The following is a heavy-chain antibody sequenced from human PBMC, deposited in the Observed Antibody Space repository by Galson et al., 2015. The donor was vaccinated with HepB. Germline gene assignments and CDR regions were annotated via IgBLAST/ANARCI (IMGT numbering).Heavy chain of an antibody. Sequence: SLRLSCAASGFTFSSYAMSWVRQAPGKGLEWVSAISGNGGSTYYADSVKGRFTISRDNSKNTLYLQMNSLRAEDTAVYYCAKDYDSSGYYLSAFDIWGQGTMVTVST. CDR2: ISGNGGST. CDR1: GFTFSSYA. J-gene: IGHJ3*02. D-gene: IGHD3-22*01. CDR3: AKDYDSSGYYLSAFDI. V-gene: IGHV3-23*01.